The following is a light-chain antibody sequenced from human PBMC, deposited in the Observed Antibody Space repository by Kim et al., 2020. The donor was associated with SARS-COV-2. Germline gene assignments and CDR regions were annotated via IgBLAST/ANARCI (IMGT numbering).Light chain of an antibody. CDR2: GNT. CDR1: SSNIGANFD. J-gene: IGLJ1*01. Sequence: QRITFSCTGSSSNIGANFDVHGYQHLPGTAPKLLIYGNTNRPSGVPDRFSGSKSGTSASLAIIGLQAEDEADYYCQSYDNSLNSYVFGSGTKVTVL. CDR3: QSYDNSLNSYV. V-gene: IGLV1-40*01.